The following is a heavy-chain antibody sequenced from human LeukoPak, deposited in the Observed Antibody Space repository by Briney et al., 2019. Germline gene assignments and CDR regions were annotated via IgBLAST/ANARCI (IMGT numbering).Heavy chain of an antibody. V-gene: IGHV1-18*01. CDR3: ARNSWNYRPAPFDY. Sequence: ASVKVSCKASGYTFTSYGISWVRHAPGQGLEWMGWISAYNGNTNYAQKLQGRVTMTTDTSTSTAYMELRSLRSDDTAVYYCARNSWNYRPAPFDYWGQGTLVTVSS. J-gene: IGHJ4*02. D-gene: IGHD1-7*01. CDR2: ISAYNGNT. CDR1: GYTFTSYG.